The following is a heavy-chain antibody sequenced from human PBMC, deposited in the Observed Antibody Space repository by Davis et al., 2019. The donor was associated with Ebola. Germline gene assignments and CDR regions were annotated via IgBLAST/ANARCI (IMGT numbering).Heavy chain of an antibody. CDR3: AKDGSGWHPLYFAY. CDR1: GFTFTSFC. D-gene: IGHD6-19*01. J-gene: IGHJ4*02. V-gene: IGHV3-33*06. CDR2: IWYVGSNK. Sequence: PGGSLRPSFGAPGFTFTSFCMHWVRQPPGKGLEWVAVIWYVGSNKYYADSVKGRFTISRDNSKNTLSLHMISLRAEDTAVYYCAKDGSGWHPLYFAYWGQGTLLTVSS.